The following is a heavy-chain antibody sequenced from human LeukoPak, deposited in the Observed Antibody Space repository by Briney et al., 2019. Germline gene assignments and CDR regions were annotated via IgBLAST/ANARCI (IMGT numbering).Heavy chain of an antibody. Sequence: PGGSLTLSCAASGFTFSSYWMNWVRQAPGKGLVWVSRINTDESTTNYADSVKGRFTISRDNAKNTVYLQMNSLRAEDTAVYYCVRYFHSGSYYGGNFDYWGQGTLVTVSS. V-gene: IGHV3-74*01. CDR3: VRYFHSGSYYGGNFDY. CDR2: INTDESTT. CDR1: GFTFSSYW. J-gene: IGHJ4*02. D-gene: IGHD1-26*01.